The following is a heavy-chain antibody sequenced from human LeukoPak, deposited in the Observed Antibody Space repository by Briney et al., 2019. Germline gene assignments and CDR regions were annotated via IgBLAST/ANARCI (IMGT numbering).Heavy chain of an antibody. D-gene: IGHD2-21*01. Sequence: PETLSLTCTVSGGSISSYYWSWIRQPPGKGLEWIGYIYYSGSTNYNPSLKSRVTISVDTSKNQFSLRLNSVTAADTAVYYCARGGRKLPFDSWGQGTLVTVSS. J-gene: IGHJ4*02. CDR1: GGSISSYY. CDR3: ARGGRKLPFDS. V-gene: IGHV4-59*01. CDR2: IYYSGST.